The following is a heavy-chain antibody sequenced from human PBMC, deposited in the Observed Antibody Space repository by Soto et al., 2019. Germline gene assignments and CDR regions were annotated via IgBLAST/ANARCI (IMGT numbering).Heavy chain of an antibody. V-gene: IGHV1-69*13. J-gene: IGHJ5*02. CDR2: IIPIFGTA. Sequence: ASVKVSCKASGGTFSSYAISWVRQAPGQGLEWMGGIIPIFGTANYAQKFQGRVTITADESTSTAYMELSSLRSEDTAVYYCARDLGYYDSSGYYAWGQGTLVTVSS. CDR1: GGTFSSYA. CDR3: ARDLGYYDSSGYYA. D-gene: IGHD3-22*01.